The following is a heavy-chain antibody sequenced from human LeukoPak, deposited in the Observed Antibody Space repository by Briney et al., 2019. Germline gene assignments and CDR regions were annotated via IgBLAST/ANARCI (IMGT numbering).Heavy chain of an antibody. CDR2: IKQDGSEK. D-gene: IGHD6-6*01. CDR3: AREDSIGYYGMDV. CDR1: GFTFSSYW. Sequence: PGGSLRLSCAASGFTFSSYWMCWVRQAPGKGLEWVANIKQDGSEKYYVDSVKGRFTISRDNAKNSLYLQMNSLRAEDTAVYYCAREDSIGYYGMDVWGQGTTVTVSS. J-gene: IGHJ6*02. V-gene: IGHV3-7*03.